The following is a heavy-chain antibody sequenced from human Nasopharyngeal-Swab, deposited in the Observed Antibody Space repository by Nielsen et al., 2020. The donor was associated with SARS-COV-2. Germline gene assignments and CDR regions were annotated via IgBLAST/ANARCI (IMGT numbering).Heavy chain of an antibody. V-gene: IGHV1-46*01. J-gene: IGHJ3*02. CDR2: INPSGGST. CDR1: GYTFTSYY. CDR3: ARKSLGYSSGWLGAFDI. D-gene: IGHD6-19*01. Sequence: ASVKVSCKASGYTFTSYYMHWVRQAPGQGLEWMGIINPSGGSTSYAQKFQGRVTMTRDTSTSTVYMELSSLRSEGTAVYYCARKSLGYSSGWLGAFDIWGQGTMVTVSS.